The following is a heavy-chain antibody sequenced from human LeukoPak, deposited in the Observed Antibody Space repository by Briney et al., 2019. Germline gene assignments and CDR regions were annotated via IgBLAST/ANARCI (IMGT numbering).Heavy chain of an antibody. V-gene: IGHV4-59*12. CDR3: ARDVHDGHAFDI. J-gene: IGHJ3*02. D-gene: IGHD1-1*01. CDR1: GGSISSYY. Sequence: SETLSLTCTGSGGSISSYYWSWIRQPPGKGLEWIGYIYYSGSNNYNPSLKSRVTMSVDTSKSQFSLKLSSVTAADTAVYYCARDVHDGHAFDIWGQGTMVTVSS. CDR2: IYYSGSN.